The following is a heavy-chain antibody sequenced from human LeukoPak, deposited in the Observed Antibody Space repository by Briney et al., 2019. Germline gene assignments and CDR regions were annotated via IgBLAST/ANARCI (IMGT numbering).Heavy chain of an antibody. CDR2: INPSGGST. J-gene: IGHJ6*02. CDR1: GYTFTSYY. V-gene: IGHV1-46*01. D-gene: IGHD3-9*01. CDR3: ARASSPVVDYHYGMDV. Sequence: ASVKVSCKASGYTFTSYYMHWVRQAPGQGLEWMGMINPSGGSTSYAQKFQGRVTMTRDTSTSTVYMELSSLRSEDTAVYYCARASSPVVDYHYGMDVWGQGTTVTVSS.